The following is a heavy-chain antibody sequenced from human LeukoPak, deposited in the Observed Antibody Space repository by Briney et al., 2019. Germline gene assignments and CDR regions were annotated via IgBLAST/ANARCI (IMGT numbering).Heavy chain of an antibody. CDR3: AKDLGYCGGDCYSFIEY. V-gene: IGHV3-33*06. J-gene: IGHJ4*02. CDR1: GFTFSSYG. CDR2: IWYDGSNK. D-gene: IGHD2-21*02. Sequence: PGRSLRLSCAASGFTFSSYGMHWVRQAPGKGLEWVAVIWYDGSNKYYADSVKGRFTISRDNSKNTLYLQMNSLRAEDTAVYYCAKDLGYCGGDCYSFIEYWGQGTLVTVSS.